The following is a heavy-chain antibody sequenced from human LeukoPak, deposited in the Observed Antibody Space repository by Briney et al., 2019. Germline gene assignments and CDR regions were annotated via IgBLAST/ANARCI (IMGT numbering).Heavy chain of an antibody. V-gene: IGHV1-18*01. CDR3: ARGIVVVPAAIPNWFDP. Sequence: ASVKVSCKASGYTFTSYGISWVRQAPGQGLEWMGWISAYNGNTNYAQKLQGRVTMTTDTSTSTAYMELRSLRSDDTAVYYCARGIVVVPAAIPNWFDPWGQGTLVTVSS. CDR2: ISAYNGNT. J-gene: IGHJ5*02. D-gene: IGHD2-2*02. CDR1: GYTFTSYG.